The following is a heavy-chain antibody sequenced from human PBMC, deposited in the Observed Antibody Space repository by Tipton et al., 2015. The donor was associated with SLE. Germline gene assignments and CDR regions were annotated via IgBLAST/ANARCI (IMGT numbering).Heavy chain of an antibody. V-gene: IGHV4-59*11. J-gene: IGHJ4*02. CDR3: ARDGHYYDSIFDS. CDR2: IYYSGST. Sequence: GLVKPSETLSLTCTVSGGSISSHYWSWIRQPPGKGLEWIGYIYYSGSTNYNPSLKSRVTISVDTSKNHFSLKLNSVTAADTAVYYCARDGHYYDSIFDSWGQGTLVTVSS. CDR1: GGSISSHY. D-gene: IGHD3-22*01.